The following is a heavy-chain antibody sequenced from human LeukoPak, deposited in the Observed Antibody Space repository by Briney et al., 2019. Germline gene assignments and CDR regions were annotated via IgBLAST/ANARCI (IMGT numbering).Heavy chain of an antibody. Sequence: GGSLRLSCAASGLTFSSYEMNWVRQAPGKGLEWVSYISSGASTIYYADSVKGRFTISRDNAKNSLYLQMNSLRAEDTAVYYCARVAGATQGYYFDYWGQGTLVTVSS. CDR2: ISSGASTI. V-gene: IGHV3-48*03. CDR3: ARVAGATQGYYFDY. J-gene: IGHJ4*02. D-gene: IGHD1-26*01. CDR1: GLTFSSYE.